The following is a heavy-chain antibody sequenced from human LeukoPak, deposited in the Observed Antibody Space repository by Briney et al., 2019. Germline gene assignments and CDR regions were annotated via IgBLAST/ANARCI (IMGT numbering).Heavy chain of an antibody. Sequence: GGSLRLSCAASGFTFSSYAMSWVRQAPGKGLEWVSTISGIGGSTYYPDSVKGRCTLARQNSKNTPYPQMTSLRAEHTAVYYGAKRGCCSSPSCYTGKRCFDLWGEGALVTLSS. J-gene: IGHJ5*02. D-gene: IGHD2-2*02. CDR1: GFTFSSYA. CDR2: ISGIGGST. V-gene: IGHV3-23*01. CDR3: AKRGCCSSPSCYTGKRCFDL.